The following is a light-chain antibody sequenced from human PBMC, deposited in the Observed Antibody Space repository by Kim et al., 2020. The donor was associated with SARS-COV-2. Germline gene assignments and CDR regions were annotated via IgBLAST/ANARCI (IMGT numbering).Light chain of an antibody. CDR2: DAS. CDR1: QGISSY. J-gene: IGKJ3*01. Sequence: STGDRVTITCRASQGISSYLAWYQQKPGKAPKLLIYDASTLQSGVPARFSGSGSGTDFTLTISCLQSEDFATYYCQQYYSYPPVTFGPGTKVDIK. V-gene: IGKV1-8*01. CDR3: QQYYSYPPVT.